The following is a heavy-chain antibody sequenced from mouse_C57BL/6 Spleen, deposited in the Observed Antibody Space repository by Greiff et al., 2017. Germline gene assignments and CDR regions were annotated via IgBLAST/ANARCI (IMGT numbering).Heavy chain of an antibody. CDR3: ARETVVFDY. Sequence: EVQLVESGPGLVKPSQSLSLTCSVTGYSITSGYYWNWIRQFPGNKLEWMGYISYDGSNNYNPSLKNRISITRDTSKKQFFLKLNSVTTEDTATYYCARETVVFDYWGQGTTLTVSS. V-gene: IGHV3-6*01. CDR2: ISYDGSN. D-gene: IGHD1-1*01. J-gene: IGHJ2*01. CDR1: GYSITSGYY.